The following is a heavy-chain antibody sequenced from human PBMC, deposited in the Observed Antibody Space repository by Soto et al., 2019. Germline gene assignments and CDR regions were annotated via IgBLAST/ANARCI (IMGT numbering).Heavy chain of an antibody. D-gene: IGHD5-18*01. CDR2: IVVGSGNT. CDR1: GFTFTSSA. J-gene: IGHJ6*02. Sequence: SVKVSCKASGFTFTSSAVQWVRQARGQRLEWIGWIVVGSGNTNYAQKFQERVTITRDMSTSTAYMELSSLRSEDTAVYYCAAGSTAMVTSEDYYYYYGMDVWGQGTTVTVSS. V-gene: IGHV1-58*01. CDR3: AAGSTAMVTSEDYYYYYGMDV.